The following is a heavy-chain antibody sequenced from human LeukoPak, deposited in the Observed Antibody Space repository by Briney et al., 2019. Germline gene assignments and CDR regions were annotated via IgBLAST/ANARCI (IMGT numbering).Heavy chain of an antibody. J-gene: IGHJ3*02. V-gene: IGHV3-30*18. CDR1: GFTFSSYG. CDR3: AKHHYDILTGMARAFDI. Sequence: GGPLRLSCAASGFTFSSYGMHWVRQAPGKGLEWVAVISYDGSNKYYADSVKGRFTISRDNSKNTLYLQMNSLRAEDTAVYYCAKHHYDILTGMARAFDIWGQGTMVTVSS. CDR2: ISYDGSNK. D-gene: IGHD3-9*01.